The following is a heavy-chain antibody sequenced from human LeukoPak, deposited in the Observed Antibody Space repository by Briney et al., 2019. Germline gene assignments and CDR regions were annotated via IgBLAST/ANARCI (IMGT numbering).Heavy chain of an antibody. V-gene: IGHV3-48*04. D-gene: IGHD4-17*01. CDR1: GFTFTGHN. CDR3: ARDEPTVTTGPPVGS. CDR2: ISISSGTI. Sequence: PGGSLRLSCAASGFTFTGHNMNWVRQAPGKGLEWVAYISISSGTIYYADSVKGRFSISRDNAKSSLDLQMNSLRAEDTAVYYCARDEPTVTTGPPVGSWGQGTLVTVSS. J-gene: IGHJ4*02.